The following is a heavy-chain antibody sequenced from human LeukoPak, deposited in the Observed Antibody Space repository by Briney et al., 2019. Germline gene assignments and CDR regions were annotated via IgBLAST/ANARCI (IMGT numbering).Heavy chain of an antibody. CDR2: FDPEDGET. J-gene: IGHJ3*02. D-gene: IGHD3-3*01. Sequence: ASVKVSCKVSGYTLTELSMHWVRQAPGKGLEWMGGFDPEDGETIYAQKFQGRVTITTDESTSTAYMELSSLRSEDTAVYYCAMTYYDFWSGYYSLAFDIWGQGTMVTVSS. CDR1: GYTLTELS. V-gene: IGHV1-24*01. CDR3: AMTYYDFWSGYYSLAFDI.